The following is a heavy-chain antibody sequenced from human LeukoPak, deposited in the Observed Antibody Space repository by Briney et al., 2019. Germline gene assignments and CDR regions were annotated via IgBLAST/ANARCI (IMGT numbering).Heavy chain of an antibody. Sequence: ASVKVSCKASGYTFTSYGISWVRQAPGQGLEWMGWISAYNGNTNYAQKLQGRVTMTTDTSTSTAYMELRSLRSDDTAVYYCARGGETYYYDSSGYFFDYWGQGTLVTVSS. V-gene: IGHV1-18*01. D-gene: IGHD3-22*01. CDR2: ISAYNGNT. J-gene: IGHJ4*02. CDR1: GYTFTSYG. CDR3: ARGGETYYYDSSGYFFDY.